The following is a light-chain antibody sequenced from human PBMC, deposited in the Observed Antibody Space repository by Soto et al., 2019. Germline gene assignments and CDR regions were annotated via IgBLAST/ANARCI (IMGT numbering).Light chain of an antibody. CDR1: QSISSY. J-gene: IGKJ1*01. Sequence: DIQMTQSPYSLSASVGDRVTITCRASQSISSYLNWYQQKPGKAPKLLIYAASSLQSGVLARFSGSGSGTDFTLTISSLQPEDFATYYCQQSYSTPQTFGQGTKLEIK. CDR3: QQSYSTPQT. CDR2: AAS. V-gene: IGKV1-39*01.